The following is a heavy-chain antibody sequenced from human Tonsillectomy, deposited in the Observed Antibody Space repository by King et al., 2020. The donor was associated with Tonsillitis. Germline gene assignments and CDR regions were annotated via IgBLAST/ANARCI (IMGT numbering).Heavy chain of an antibody. J-gene: IGHJ4*02. CDR1: GFTFSSYA. V-gene: IGHV3-23*04. D-gene: IGHD3-22*01. CDR2: ISESGGST. CDR3: AKAITMIVVVILDY. Sequence: VQLVESGGGLVQPGGSLRLSCAASGFTFSSYAMSWVRQAPGKGLEWVSAISESGGSTYYADSVKGRFTISRDNSQNTLYLQMNSLRAEDTAVYYCAKAITMIVVVILDYWGQGTLVTVSS.